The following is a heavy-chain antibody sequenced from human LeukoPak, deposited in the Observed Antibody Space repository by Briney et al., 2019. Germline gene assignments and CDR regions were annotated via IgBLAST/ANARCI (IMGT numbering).Heavy chain of an antibody. CDR3: AWLYYYDSRGSAFDY. CDR2: IYYSGST. CDR1: GGSISSYY. J-gene: IGHJ4*02. Sequence: PETLSLTCTASGGSISSYYWSWIREPPGPGLEWFGYIYYSGSTNYNTSLKSRVTISVDTPTNPFSRKLSSVTSADTAAYYWAWLYYYDSRGSAFDYWGQGTLVTVSS. D-gene: IGHD3-22*01. V-gene: IGHV4-59*12.